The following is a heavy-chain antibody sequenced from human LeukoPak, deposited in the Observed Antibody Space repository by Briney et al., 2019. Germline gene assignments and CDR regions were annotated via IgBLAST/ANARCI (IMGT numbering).Heavy chain of an antibody. D-gene: IGHD5-18*01. CDR1: GGTSSSHS. CDR3: AREMVVVDTAVARNIYYYYYMDV. CDR2: IIAILGTA. Sequence: ASVKVSCKASGGTSSSHSIKWVRQAPGQGLEWMGGIIAILGTANYAQKFQGRVTITADESTSTAYMELSSLRSEDTAVYYCAREMVVVDTAVARNIYYYYYMDVWGKGTTVTISS. J-gene: IGHJ6*03. V-gene: IGHV1-69*13.